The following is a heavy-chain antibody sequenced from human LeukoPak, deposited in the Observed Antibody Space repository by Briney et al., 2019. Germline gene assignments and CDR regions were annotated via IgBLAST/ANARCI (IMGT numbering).Heavy chain of an antibody. Sequence: SETLSLTCAVYGGSFSGYYWSWIRQPPGKGLEWIGEINHSGSTNYNPSLKSRVTISVDTSKNQFSLKLCSVTAADTAVYYCARPGKYYYYGMDVWGQGTTVTVSS. V-gene: IGHV4-34*01. CDR3: ARPGKYYYYGMDV. J-gene: IGHJ6*02. D-gene: IGHD4-23*01. CDR1: GGSFSGYY. CDR2: INHSGST.